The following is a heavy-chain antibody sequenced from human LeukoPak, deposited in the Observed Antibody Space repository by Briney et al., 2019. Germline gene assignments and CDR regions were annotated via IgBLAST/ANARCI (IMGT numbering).Heavy chain of an antibody. V-gene: IGHV4-59*01. D-gene: IGHD3-16*02. CDR1: GGSISSSY. CDR3: ASYRRPPYAFDI. Sequence: SETLSLTCTVSGGSISSSYWTWIRQPPGKGLEWIGYVYYSGSTIYNPSLKGRVTMSVDTSKNQFFLNLNTVTDADTAVYYCASYRRPPYAFDIWGQGTMVTVSS. CDR2: VYYSGST. J-gene: IGHJ3*02.